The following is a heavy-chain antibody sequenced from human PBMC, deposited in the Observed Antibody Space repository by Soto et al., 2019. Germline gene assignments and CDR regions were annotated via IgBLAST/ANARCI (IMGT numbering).Heavy chain of an antibody. CDR1: GFAFNTYS. CDR2: INEDSTYI. J-gene: IGHJ6*03. V-gene: IGHV3-21*01. Sequence: EVHLVESGGGLVKLGGSLRLSCTASGFAFNTYSMNWVRQAPGKGLEWVSSINEDSTYIYYADSLRGRITISRDNAKDSLFLQMNSLRPDDTAVYYCVRDLGRYFRSGYMDLWGDGATVTVSS. CDR3: VRDLGRYFRSGYMDL. D-gene: IGHD3-9*01.